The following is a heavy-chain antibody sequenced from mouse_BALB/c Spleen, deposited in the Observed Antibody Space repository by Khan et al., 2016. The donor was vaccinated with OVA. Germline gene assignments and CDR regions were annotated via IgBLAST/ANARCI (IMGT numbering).Heavy chain of an antibody. J-gene: IGHJ3*01. D-gene: IGHD2-5*01. CDR1: GYTFTNYG. V-gene: IGHV9-3-1*01. CDR2: INTYTGEP. CDR3: ARSNSNYWFAY. Sequence: QIQLVQSGPELKKPGETVKISCKASGYTFTNYGMNWVKQAPGKGLKWMGWINTYTGEPTYADDFKGRFAFSLETSASTSYLQINTLKNEDTATCFCARSNSNYWFAYWGQGTLVTVSA.